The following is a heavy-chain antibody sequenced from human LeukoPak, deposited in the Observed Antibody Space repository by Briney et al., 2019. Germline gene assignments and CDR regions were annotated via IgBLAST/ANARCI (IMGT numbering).Heavy chain of an antibody. D-gene: IGHD6-13*01. CDR3: AREGVAAAGPVGY. Sequence: KPSETLSLTCTVSGGSISSYYWSWIRQPPGKGLEWIGYIYYSGSTNYNPSLKSLVTISVDTSKNQFSLKLSSVTAADTAVYYCAREGVAAAGPVGYWGQGTLVTVSS. CDR1: GGSISSYY. J-gene: IGHJ4*02. CDR2: IYYSGST. V-gene: IGHV4-59*01.